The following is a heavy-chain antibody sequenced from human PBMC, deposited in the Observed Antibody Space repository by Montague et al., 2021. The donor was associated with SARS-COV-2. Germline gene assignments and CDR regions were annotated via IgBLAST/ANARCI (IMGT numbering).Heavy chain of an antibody. D-gene: IGHD1-26*01. J-gene: IGHJ4*02. CDR2: ISWNGGDT. V-gene: IGHV3-20*04. CDR3: ARVKVGATIDY. CDR1: GFTFTDYT. Sequence: XLRLSCAASGFTFTDYTMNWVRQVPGKGLEWVSGISWNGGDTGYADSVKGRFTISRDNAKNSLYLQMNSLRDEDTAFYYCARVKVGATIDYWGQGTLVTVSS.